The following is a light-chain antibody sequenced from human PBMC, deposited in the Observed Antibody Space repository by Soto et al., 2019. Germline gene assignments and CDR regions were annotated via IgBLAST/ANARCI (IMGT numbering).Light chain of an antibody. CDR2: GAS. CDR1: QSVSSSY. J-gene: IGKJ4*01. Sequence: DIVLTQSPGALSLSPGERATLSCRASQSVSSSYLAWYQQNPGQAPRLLIYGASNRATGIPDRFSGSGSGTDFTLTISRLEPEEFAVYYCQQYDNSPLTFGGGTKVESK. CDR3: QQYDNSPLT. V-gene: IGKV3-20*01.